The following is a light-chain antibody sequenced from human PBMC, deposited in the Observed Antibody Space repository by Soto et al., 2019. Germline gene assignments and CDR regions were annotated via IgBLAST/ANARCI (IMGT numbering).Light chain of an antibody. Sequence: QSVLTQPASVSGSPGQSITISCTGTRSDVGGYNYVSWYQQHPGKAPKLMIYDVSNRPSGFSNRFSGSKSGNTASLTISGLQTEDEADYYCSSYTRSSSTLVVFGGGTKLTVL. J-gene: IGLJ2*01. CDR3: SSYTRSSSTLVV. V-gene: IGLV2-14*01. CDR2: DVS. CDR1: RSDVGGYNY.